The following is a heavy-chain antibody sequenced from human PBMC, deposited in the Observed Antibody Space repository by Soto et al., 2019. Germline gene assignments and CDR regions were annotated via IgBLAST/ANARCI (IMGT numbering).Heavy chain of an antibody. CDR1: GGTFSSYA. D-gene: IGHD2-2*01. V-gene: IGHV1-69*06. CDR3: AVVPAAPPAVFDY. CDR2: IIPIFGTA. Sequence: SVKVSCKASGGTFSSYAISWVRQAPGQGLEWMGGIIPIFGTANYAQKFQGRVTITADKSTSTACMELSSLRSEDTAVYYCAVVPAAPPAVFDYWGQGTLVTVSS. J-gene: IGHJ4*02.